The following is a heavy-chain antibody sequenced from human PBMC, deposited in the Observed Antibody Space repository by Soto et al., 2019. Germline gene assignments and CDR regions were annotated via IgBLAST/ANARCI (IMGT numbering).Heavy chain of an antibody. D-gene: IGHD6-13*01. Sequence: SETLSLTCTVSGGSIISSSYYWGWIRQPPGEGLEWIGSIYYSGSTYYNPSLKSRVTISVDTPKNQFSLKLSSVTAADTAVYYCARLPALAAGTFYYFDYWGQGTLVTVSS. CDR3: ARLPALAAGTFYYFDY. CDR1: GGSIISSSYY. CDR2: IYYSGST. V-gene: IGHV4-39*01. J-gene: IGHJ4*02.